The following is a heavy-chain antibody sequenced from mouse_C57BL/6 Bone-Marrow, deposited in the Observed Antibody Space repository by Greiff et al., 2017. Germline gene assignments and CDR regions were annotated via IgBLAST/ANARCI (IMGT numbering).Heavy chain of an antibody. D-gene: IGHD1-1*01. CDR2: ISSGGSYT. CDR1: GFTFSSYG. J-gene: IGHJ3*01. Sequence: EVKVEESGGDLVKPGGSLKLSCAASGFTFSSYGMSWVRQTPDKRLEWVATISSGGSYTYYPASVKGRFTISRDNAKNTLYLQMSRLKSEDTAMEYCARHNTTVQFAYWGQGTLVTVSA. V-gene: IGHV5-6*02. CDR3: ARHNTTVQFAY.